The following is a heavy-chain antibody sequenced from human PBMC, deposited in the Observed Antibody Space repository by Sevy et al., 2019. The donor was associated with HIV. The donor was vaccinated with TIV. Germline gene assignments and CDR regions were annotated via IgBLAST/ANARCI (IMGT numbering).Heavy chain of an antibody. J-gene: IGHJ4*02. D-gene: IGHD6-19*01. Sequence: GGSLRLSCAASGFTFSSYWMSWVRQAPGKGLEWVATMKQDGSEKYYVDSVKGRFTISRDNAKNTLYLQMSSLRADDTAIYYCARAPADYSTGWSADWGQGTLVTVSS. CDR2: MKQDGSEK. CDR1: GFTFSSYW. CDR3: ARAPADYSTGWSAD. V-gene: IGHV3-7*01.